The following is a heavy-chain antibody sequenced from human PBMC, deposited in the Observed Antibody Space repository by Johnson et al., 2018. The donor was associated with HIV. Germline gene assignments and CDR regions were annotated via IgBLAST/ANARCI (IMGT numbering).Heavy chain of an antibody. J-gene: IGHJ3*02. CDR2: ISYGGSYQ. V-gene: IGHV3-30*18. CDR3: TKGGRHSSSDHDAFDI. Sequence: RQAPGWGLEWVPIISYGGSYQYYADSVKGRFTISRDNSKNTLYLQMNSLRAEDTGVYYCTKGGRHSSSDHDAFDIWGQGTMVTVSS. D-gene: IGHD6-6*01.